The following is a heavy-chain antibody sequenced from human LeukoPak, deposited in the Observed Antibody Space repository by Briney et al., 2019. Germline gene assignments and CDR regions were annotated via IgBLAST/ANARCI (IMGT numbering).Heavy chain of an antibody. D-gene: IGHD6-13*01. Sequence: SETLSLTCAVSGGSIDNYYWNWIRQPPGKGLEWIGYIYYSGSTNYNPSLKSRVTISVDTSKNQFSLKLSSVTAADTAVYYCARERVQQQLVRYPDFFDYWGQGTLVTVSS. V-gene: IGHV4-59*01. J-gene: IGHJ4*02. CDR3: ARERVQQQLVRYPDFFDY. CDR2: IYYSGST. CDR1: GGSIDNYY.